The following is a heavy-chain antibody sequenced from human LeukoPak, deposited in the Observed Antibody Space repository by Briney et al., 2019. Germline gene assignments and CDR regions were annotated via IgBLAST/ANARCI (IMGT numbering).Heavy chain of an antibody. Sequence: PGGSLRLSCAASGFTFTSYGMNWVRQAPGKGLEWVSVISNSGDTTYYADSVKGRFTISRDNSKNTLHLQMDSLRAEDTAIYYCANLHRAPPDYWGQGTLVTVSS. CDR1: GFTFTSYG. CDR2: ISNSGDTT. CDR3: ANLHRAPPDY. V-gene: IGHV3-23*01. J-gene: IGHJ4*02.